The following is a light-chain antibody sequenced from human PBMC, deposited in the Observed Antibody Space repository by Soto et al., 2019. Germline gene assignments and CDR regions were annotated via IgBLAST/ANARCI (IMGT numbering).Light chain of an antibody. Sequence: EIVMTQSPATLSVSPGETASLSCRASQSAGNFLAWYQQKPGQAPRLLIYYISTRATGIPARFSGSGSATEFTLTINSLQSEDSAVYYCQQHNQWPITFGQGTRLEIK. J-gene: IGKJ5*01. V-gene: IGKV3D-15*01. CDR2: YIS. CDR3: QQHNQWPIT. CDR1: QSAGNF.